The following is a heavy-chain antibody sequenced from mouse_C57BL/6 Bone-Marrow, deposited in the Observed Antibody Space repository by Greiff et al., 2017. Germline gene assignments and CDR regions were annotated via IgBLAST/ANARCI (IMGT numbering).Heavy chain of an antibody. CDR2: IDPANGDT. V-gene: IGHV14-4*01. CDR3: TSYYYGSSYFDY. J-gene: IGHJ2*01. D-gene: IGHD1-1*01. Sequence: EVQLQQPGAELVRPGASVKLSCTASGFNITDDYMHWVKQRPEQGLEWIGWIDPANGDTEYAPKFQGKATLTADTSSNTAYLQLSSLTSEDTAVYYCTSYYYGSSYFDYWGQGTTLTVSS. CDR1: GFNITDDY.